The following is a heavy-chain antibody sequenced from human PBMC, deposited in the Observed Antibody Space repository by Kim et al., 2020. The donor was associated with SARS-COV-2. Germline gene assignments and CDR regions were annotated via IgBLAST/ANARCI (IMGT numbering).Heavy chain of an antibody. CDR1: GGSISSSNW. Sequence: SETLSLTCAVSGGSISSSNWWSWVRQPPGKGLEWIGEIYHSGSTNYNPSLKSRVTISVDKSKNQFSPKLSSVTAADTAVYYCAGRERAGSPFDPWGQGTLVTVSS. V-gene: IGHV4-4*02. CDR3: AGRERAGSPFDP. D-gene: IGHD1-26*01. CDR2: IYHSGST. J-gene: IGHJ5*02.